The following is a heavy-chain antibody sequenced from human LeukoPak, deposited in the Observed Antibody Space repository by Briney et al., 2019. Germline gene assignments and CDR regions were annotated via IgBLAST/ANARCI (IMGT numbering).Heavy chain of an antibody. CDR3: ARVSSVVVPSASQSIDY. CDR1: GFTFSSYS. J-gene: IGHJ4*02. D-gene: IGHD2-2*01. CDR2: ISSSSSYI. V-gene: IGHV3-21*01. Sequence: PGGSLRLSCAASGFTFSSYSMNWVRQAPGKGLEWVSSISSSSSYIYYADSVKGRFTISRDNAKNSLYLQMNNLRADDTAVYYCARVSSVVVPSASQSIDYWGQGTLVTVSS.